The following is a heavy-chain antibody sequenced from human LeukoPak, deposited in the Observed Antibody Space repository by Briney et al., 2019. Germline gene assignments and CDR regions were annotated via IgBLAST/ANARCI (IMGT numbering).Heavy chain of an antibody. CDR1: GGSISSGGYY. CDR3: ARCGVRGVIDAFDI. J-gene: IGHJ3*02. Sequence: SETLSLTCTVSGGSISSGGYYWSWIRQHPGKGLEWIGYIYYSGSTYYNPSLKSRVTISVDTSKNQFSLKLSSVTAADTAVYYCARCGVRGVIDAFDIWGQGTMVTVSS. D-gene: IGHD3-10*01. V-gene: IGHV4-31*03. CDR2: IYYSGST.